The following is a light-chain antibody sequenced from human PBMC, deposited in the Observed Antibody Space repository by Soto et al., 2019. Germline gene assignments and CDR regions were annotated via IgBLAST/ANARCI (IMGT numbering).Light chain of an antibody. J-gene: IGKJ5*01. Sequence: EIVLTPSPGTLSLSPGERATLSCRASQSVRGNLAWYQQKPGQSPRLLIYGASSRATGIPARFSGSGSGTEFTLTISSLQSEDFAVYYCQQYNNWPFITFGQGTRLEI. V-gene: IGKV3-15*01. CDR2: GAS. CDR3: QQYNNWPFIT. CDR1: QSVRGN.